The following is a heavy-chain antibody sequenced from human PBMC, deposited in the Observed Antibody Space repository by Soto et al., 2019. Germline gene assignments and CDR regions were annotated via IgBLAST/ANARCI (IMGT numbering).Heavy chain of an antibody. D-gene: IGHD1-26*01. CDR3: ARDLGGSYQPNSNSYYYYGMDV. V-gene: IGHV1-18*01. CDR2: ISAYNGNT. J-gene: IGHJ6*04. CDR1: GYTFTSYG. Sequence: GASVKVSCKASGYTFTSYGISWVRQAPGQGLEWVGWISAYNGNTNYAQKLQGRVTMTTDTSTSTAYMELRSLRSDDTAVYYCARDLGGSYQPNSNSYYYYGMDVWGKGTTVTVSS.